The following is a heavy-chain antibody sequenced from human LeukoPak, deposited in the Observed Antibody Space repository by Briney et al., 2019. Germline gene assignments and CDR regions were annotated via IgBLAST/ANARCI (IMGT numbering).Heavy chain of an antibody. CDR3: ARALRGLSNLDY. D-gene: IGHD4-17*01. CDR2: ISAYNGNT. V-gene: IGHV1-18*01. J-gene: IGHJ4*02. CDR1: GYTFTSYG. Sequence: ASVKVSCKASGYTFTSYGISWVRQAPGQGLERMGWISAYNGNTNYAQKLQGRVTMTTDTSTSTAYMELRSLRSDDTAVYYCARALRGLSNLDYWGQGTLVTVSS.